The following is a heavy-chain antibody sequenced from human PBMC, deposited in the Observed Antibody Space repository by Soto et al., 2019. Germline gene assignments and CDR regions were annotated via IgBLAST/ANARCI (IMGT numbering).Heavy chain of an antibody. CDR1: GFTFSSYA. D-gene: IGHD3-16*02. Sequence: GGSLRLSCAASGFTFSSYAMSWVRQAPGKGLEWVSAISGSGGSTYYADSVKGRFTISRDNSKNTLYLQMNSLRAEDTAVYYCATSPIHLGELSKPHSYYYYYMDVWGKGTTVTVSS. J-gene: IGHJ6*03. V-gene: IGHV3-23*01. CDR3: ATSPIHLGELSKPHSYYYYYMDV. CDR2: ISGSGGST.